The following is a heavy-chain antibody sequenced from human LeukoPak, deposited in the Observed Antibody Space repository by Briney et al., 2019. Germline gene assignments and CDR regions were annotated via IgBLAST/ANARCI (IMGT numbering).Heavy chain of an antibody. CDR3: ARQLDSYDFWSGYQDYFDY. CDR2: IYYSGST. J-gene: IGHJ4*02. Sequence: PSETLSLTCTVSGGSISSSSYYWGWLRQPPGKGLEWIGSIYYSGSTYYNPSLKSRVTISVDTSKNQFSLKLSSVTAADTAVYYCARQLDSYDFWSGYQDYFDYWGQGTLVTVSS. D-gene: IGHD3-3*01. V-gene: IGHV4-39*01. CDR1: GGSISSSSYY.